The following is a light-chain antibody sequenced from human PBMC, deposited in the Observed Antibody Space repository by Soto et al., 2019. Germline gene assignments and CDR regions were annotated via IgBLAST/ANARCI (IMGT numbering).Light chain of an antibody. Sequence: EIVLTQSPATLSLSPGERATLSCRASQGVSSYLAWFQQKPGQAPRLLIYGASNRATGIPDRFSGSGSGTDFTLTISRLEPEDFAVYYCQQYGISPRTFGQGTKVDIK. CDR1: QGVSSY. V-gene: IGKV3-20*01. CDR3: QQYGISPRT. CDR2: GAS. J-gene: IGKJ1*01.